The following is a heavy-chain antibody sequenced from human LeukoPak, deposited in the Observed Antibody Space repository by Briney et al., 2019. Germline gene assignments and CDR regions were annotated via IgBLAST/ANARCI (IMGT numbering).Heavy chain of an antibody. CDR3: ARVAAATTDFDY. CDR2: INSDGSST. J-gene: IGHJ4*02. V-gene: IGHV3-74*01. D-gene: IGHD6-13*01. Sequence: GGSLRLSCAASGFTFSSYWMHWVRQAPGKGLVWVSRINSDGSSTSYADSMKGRFTISRDNAKNTLYLQMNSLRAEDTAVYYCARVAAATTDFDYWGQGTLVTVSS. CDR1: GFTFSSYW.